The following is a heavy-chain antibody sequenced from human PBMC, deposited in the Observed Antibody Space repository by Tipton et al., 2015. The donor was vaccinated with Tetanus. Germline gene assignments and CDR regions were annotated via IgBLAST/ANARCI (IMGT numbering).Heavy chain of an antibody. J-gene: IGHJ6*02. Sequence: SLRLSCAASGITFSSHALHWVRQAPGKGLECVAVISNDGDNKFYADSVTGRFTISRDNSKNTLYLQMNSLRAEDTALYYCARDVEAGWYIRGMAVDSYGMDVWGQGTTVTVSS. CDR1: GITFSSHA. CDR2: ISNDGDNK. CDR3: ARDVEAGWYIRGMAVDSYGMDV. V-gene: IGHV3-30-3*01. D-gene: IGHD6-19*01.